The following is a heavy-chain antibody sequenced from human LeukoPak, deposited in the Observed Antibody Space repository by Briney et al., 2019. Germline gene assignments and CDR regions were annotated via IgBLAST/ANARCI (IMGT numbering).Heavy chain of an antibody. CDR2: ISDDGRNK. CDR1: GFTFNNYG. CDR3: AKDRETTASGTFDY. V-gene: IGHV3-30*18. Sequence: GGSLRLSCAASGFTFNNYGMHYVRQAPGKGLEWVAVISDDGRNKNYADSVKGRFTISRDNSNNTLYLQMNSLRAEDTGVYYSAKDRETTASGTFDYWGQGTLVTVSS. D-gene: IGHD6-13*01. J-gene: IGHJ4*02.